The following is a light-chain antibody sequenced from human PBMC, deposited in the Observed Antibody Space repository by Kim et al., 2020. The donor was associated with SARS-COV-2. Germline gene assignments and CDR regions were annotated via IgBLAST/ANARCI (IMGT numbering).Light chain of an antibody. J-gene: IGKJ2*01. CDR1: QSLSNTY. Sequence: SPGERATLSCRASQSLSNTYLAWYQQKPGQAPRLLIYGVSHRATGIPDRFTGSGSGTDFTLTISRLEPEGFAVYYCQQLDSSPSYTFGQGTKLEI. V-gene: IGKV3-20*01. CDR3: QQLDSSPSYT. CDR2: GVS.